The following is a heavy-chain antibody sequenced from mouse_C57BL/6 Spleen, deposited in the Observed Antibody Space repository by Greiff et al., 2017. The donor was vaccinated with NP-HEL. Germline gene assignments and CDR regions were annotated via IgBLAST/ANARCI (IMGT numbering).Heavy chain of an antibody. V-gene: IGHV1-54*01. CDR3: ARDYYGNPDY. Sequence: QVQLKQSGAELVRPGTSVKVSCKASGYAFTNYLIEWVKQRPGQGLEWIGVINPGSGGTNYNEKFKGKATLTADKSSSTAYMQLSSLTSEDSAVYFCARDYYGNPDYWGQGTTLTVSS. CDR2: INPGSGGT. D-gene: IGHD2-1*01. J-gene: IGHJ2*01. CDR1: GYAFTNYL.